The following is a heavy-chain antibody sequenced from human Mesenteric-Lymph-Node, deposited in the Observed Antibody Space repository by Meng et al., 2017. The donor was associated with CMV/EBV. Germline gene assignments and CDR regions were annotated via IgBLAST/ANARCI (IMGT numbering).Heavy chain of an antibody. Sequence: VSGGSIRGNYWWTWVRQAPGKAPEWIAEIYYGGNINYNLSLKSRVTISVDESKNQFSLKLNSVTAADTAVYYCARLDSNTWSRALDFWGRGTLVTVSS. CDR1: GGSIRGNYW. V-gene: IGHV4-4*02. CDR2: IYYGGNI. D-gene: IGHD6-13*01. J-gene: IGHJ4*02. CDR3: ARLDSNTWSRALDF.